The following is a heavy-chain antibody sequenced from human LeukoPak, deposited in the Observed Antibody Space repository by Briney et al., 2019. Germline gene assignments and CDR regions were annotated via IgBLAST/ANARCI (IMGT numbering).Heavy chain of an antibody. V-gene: IGHV3-7*01. J-gene: IGHJ5*01. CDR1: GVTVGTYW. CDR3: AKEGAYSIINYDS. D-gene: IGHD2-15*01. CDR2: IKRDGNEK. Sequence: PGGSLRLSCAAPGVTVGTYWKNSVRQAPGKGLEWVANIKRDGNEKNYVDSVKGRFSISRDNAKNSLYLQMDSLRAEDTAVSYCAKEGAYSIINYDSWGQGALVTVSS.